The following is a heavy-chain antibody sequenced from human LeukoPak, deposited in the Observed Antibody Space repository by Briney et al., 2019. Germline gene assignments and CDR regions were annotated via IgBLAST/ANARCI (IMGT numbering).Heavy chain of an antibody. CDR3: AKDVRIAVTWFDY. D-gene: IGHD6-19*01. CDR1: GFTFSSYG. J-gene: IGHJ4*02. V-gene: IGHV3-30*18. Sequence: GGSLRLSCAASGFTFSSYGMHWVRQAPGKGLEWVGVISYDGSSKYYADSVKGRFTISRDNSKNTLYLQMNSLRAEDTAVFYCAKDVRIAVTWFDYWGQGTLVTVSS. CDR2: ISYDGSSK.